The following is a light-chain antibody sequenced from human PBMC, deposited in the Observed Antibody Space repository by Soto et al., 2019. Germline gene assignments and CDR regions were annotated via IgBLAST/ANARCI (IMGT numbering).Light chain of an antibody. V-gene: IGKV3-11*01. CDR2: DAS. CDR3: QQRSNWPPGIT. Sequence: EIVLTQSPATLSLSPGERATLSCRASQSVSSYLAWYQQKPGQAPMLLIYDASNRATGIPARFSGSGSGTDFTLTISSLEPEDFAVYYCQQRSNWPPGITFGPGTKVDIK. J-gene: IGKJ3*01. CDR1: QSVSSY.